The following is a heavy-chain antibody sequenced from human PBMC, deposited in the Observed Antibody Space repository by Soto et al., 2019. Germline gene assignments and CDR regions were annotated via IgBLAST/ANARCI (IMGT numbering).Heavy chain of an antibody. V-gene: IGHV3-30*18. CDR2: ISYDGSNK. CDR1: GFTFSSYD. CDR3: AKDPSIAVAASLPYYFDY. J-gene: IGHJ4*02. D-gene: IGHD6-19*01. Sequence: LRLSCAASGFTFSSYDMHWVRQAPGKGLEWVAVISYDGSNKYYADSVKGRFTISRDNSKNTLYLQMNSLRAEDTAVYYCAKDPSIAVAASLPYYFDYWGLGTLVTVSS.